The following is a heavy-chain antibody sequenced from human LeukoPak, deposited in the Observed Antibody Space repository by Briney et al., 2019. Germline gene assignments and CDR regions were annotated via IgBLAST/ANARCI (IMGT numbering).Heavy chain of an antibody. J-gene: IGHJ3*02. V-gene: IGHV4-34*01. CDR2: INHSGRT. D-gene: IGHD3-9*01. CDR1: GGSFSGHF. Sequence: SETLSLTCAVYGGSFSGHFWSWIRQPPGKGLEWIGEINHSGRTNYNPSLKSRVTISGDTSKNQFSLKLSSVTAADTAVYYCARGWLTGAFDIWGQGTMVTVSS. CDR3: ARGWLTGAFDI.